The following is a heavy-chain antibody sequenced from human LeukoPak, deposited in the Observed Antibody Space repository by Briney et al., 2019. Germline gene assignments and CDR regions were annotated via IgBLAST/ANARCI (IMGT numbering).Heavy chain of an antibody. CDR1: GGSISSGGYY. J-gene: IGHJ4*02. CDR3: ARVRDTAMVTRAQGGYYYDSSGYMGPYWYFDY. Sequence: SQTLSLTCTVSGGSISSGGYYWSWIRQHPGKGLEWIGYIYYSGSTYYNPSLKSRVTISVDTSKNQFSLKLSSVTAADTAVYYCARVRDTAMVTRAQGGYYYDSSGYMGPYWYFDYWGQGTLVTVSS. CDR2: IYYSGST. D-gene: IGHD3-22*01. V-gene: IGHV4-31*03.